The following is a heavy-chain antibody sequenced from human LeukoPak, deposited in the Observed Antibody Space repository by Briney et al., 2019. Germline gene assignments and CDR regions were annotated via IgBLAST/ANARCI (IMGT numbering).Heavy chain of an antibody. CDR1: GFTFSSYAM. D-gene: IGHD3-10*02. V-gene: IGHV4-4*02. CDR2: IFHSGST. Sequence: GSLRLSCAASGFTFSSYAMSWVRQPPKKGLEWIGEIFHSGSTNYNPSLKSRVTISVDKSKNQFSLKLRSVTAADTAVYYCARLDVRWLTDWYFDLWGRGTLVTVSS. CDR3: ARLDVRWLTDWYFDL. J-gene: IGHJ2*01.